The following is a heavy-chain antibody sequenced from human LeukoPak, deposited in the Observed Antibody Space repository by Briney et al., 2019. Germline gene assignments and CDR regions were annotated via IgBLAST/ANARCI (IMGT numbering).Heavy chain of an antibody. D-gene: IGHD3-22*01. CDR3: ARERDSSGYPDY. J-gene: IGHJ4*02. CDR1: GGTFSSYA. CDR2: IIPIFGTA. V-gene: IGHV1-69*13. Sequence: SVKVSCKASGGTFSSYAISWVRQAPGQGLEWMGGIIPIFGTANYAQKFQGRVTITADESTSTAYMELSSLRSEDTAVYYCARERDSSGYPDYWGQGTLVTASS.